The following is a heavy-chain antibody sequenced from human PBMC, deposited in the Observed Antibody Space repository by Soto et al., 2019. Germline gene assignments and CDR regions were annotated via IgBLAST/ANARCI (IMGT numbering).Heavy chain of an antibody. J-gene: IGHJ4*02. V-gene: IGHV3-15*01. CDR1: GFSVSSSH. CDR3: TTVSTVTTSSS. CDR2: IKRNTGGGTT. D-gene: IGHD4-4*01. Sequence: GGSLRLSCAVSGFSVSSSHMNWVRQAPGKGLEWLGRIKRNTGGGTTNYAPPVKGRFTISRDDSRNMLYLQMNSLKTEDTAVYYCTTVSTVTTSSSWGQGTLVTVSS.